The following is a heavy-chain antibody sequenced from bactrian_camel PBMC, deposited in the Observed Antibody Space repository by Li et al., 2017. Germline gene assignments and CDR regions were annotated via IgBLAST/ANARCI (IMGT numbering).Heavy chain of an antibody. J-gene: IGHJ6*01. CDR1: GYRYMRGA. D-gene: IGHD2*01. Sequence: HVQLVESGGGSVQAGGSLRLSCATSGYRYMRGAMGWFRQAPGKEREGVAAISDDGVTSYADSVKGRFSISEDSAKNTLSLQMNSLKFEDTAMYYCAAECREPGCRGNYCLINTAFGYWGQGTQVTVS. V-gene: IGHV3S53*01. CDR2: ISDDGVT. CDR3: AAECREPGCRGNYCLINTAFGY.